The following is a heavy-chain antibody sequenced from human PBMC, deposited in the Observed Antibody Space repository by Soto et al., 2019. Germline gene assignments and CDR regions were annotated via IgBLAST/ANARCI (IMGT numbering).Heavy chain of an antibody. D-gene: IGHD1-26*01. J-gene: IGHJ4*02. Sequence: QLQLQESGPGLVKPSETLSLTCTVSGGSISSSSYYWGWIRQPPGEGLEWVGSIYYSGSTYYNPSLKSRATISVDTSKNQSSLKLSSVTAADTAVYYCARPHSEGSAEYYFDYWGQGTLVTVSS. CDR2: IYYSGST. V-gene: IGHV4-39*01. CDR3: ARPHSEGSAEYYFDY. CDR1: GGSISSSSYY.